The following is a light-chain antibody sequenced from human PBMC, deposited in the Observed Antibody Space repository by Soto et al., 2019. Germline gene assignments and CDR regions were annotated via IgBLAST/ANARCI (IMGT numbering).Light chain of an antibody. CDR3: QQYNSYPVA. CDR1: QRISSW. CDR2: KAS. Sequence: KKTNQPSSMSASLVGNRVTITCRASQRISSWLAWYQQKPGKAPKLLIYKASSLESGVPSRFSGSGSGTEFTLTISSLQPDDVATYYCQQYNSYPVAFGGGTKV. V-gene: IGKV1-5*03. J-gene: IGKJ4*02.